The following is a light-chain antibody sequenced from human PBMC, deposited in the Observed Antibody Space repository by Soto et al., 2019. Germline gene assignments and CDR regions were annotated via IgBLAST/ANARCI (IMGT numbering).Light chain of an antibody. V-gene: IGKV3-15*01. Sequence: ILLTQTPATLSVSPGLRATLSCMGSRSVSSYLAWYQQKPGQAPRLLIYGASTRATGIPARFSGSGSGTEFTLDISSLQSDDFGVYYCLQYNNWPLTFGQGTRLEI. CDR1: RSVSSY. CDR2: GAS. J-gene: IGKJ5*01. CDR3: LQYNNWPLT.